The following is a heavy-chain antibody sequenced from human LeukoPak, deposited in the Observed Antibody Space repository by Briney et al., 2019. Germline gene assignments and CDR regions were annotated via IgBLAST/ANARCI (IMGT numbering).Heavy chain of an antibody. CDR3: AREGYSSGWYRMDV. V-gene: IGHV4-61*02. CDR2: IYTSGST. D-gene: IGHD6-19*01. J-gene: IGHJ6*02. Sequence: SETLSLTCTVSGGSISSGSYYWSWIRQPAGKGLEWIGRIYTSGSTNYNPSLKSRVTISVDTSKNQFSLKLSSVTAADTAMYYCAREGYSSGWYRMDVWGQGTTVTVSS. CDR1: GGSISSGSYY.